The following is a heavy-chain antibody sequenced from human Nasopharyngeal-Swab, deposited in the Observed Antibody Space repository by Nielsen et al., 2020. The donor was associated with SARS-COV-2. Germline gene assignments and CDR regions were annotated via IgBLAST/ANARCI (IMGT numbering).Heavy chain of an antibody. CDR2: IQQDGDIT. V-gene: IGHV3-7*01. D-gene: IGHD7-27*01. CDR1: GFTSGRYW. CDR3: ARDPPSTGDYYFDH. J-gene: IGHJ4*02. Sequence: GESLKISCVTSGFTSGRYWMTWVRQAPGKGLEWVANIQQDGDITYYLESVKGRFTISRDNAKNSLYLQMNSLRAEDTAVYFCARDPPSTGDYYFDHWGQGTLVTVSS.